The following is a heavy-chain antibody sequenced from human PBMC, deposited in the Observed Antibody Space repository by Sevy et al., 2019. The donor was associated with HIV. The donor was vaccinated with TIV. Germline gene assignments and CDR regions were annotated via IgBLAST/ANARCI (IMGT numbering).Heavy chain of an antibody. V-gene: IGHV1-18*01. Sequence: ASVKVSCKASGYTFTSYGISWVRQAPGQGLEWMGWISAYNGNTNYAQKLQGRVTMTTDTSTSTAYMELRSQRSDDTAVYYCARDRDSFYCSSTSCYPVDPWGQGTLVTVSS. CDR3: ARDRDSFYCSSTSCYPVDP. CDR1: GYTFTSYG. D-gene: IGHD2-2*01. CDR2: ISAYNGNT. J-gene: IGHJ5*02.